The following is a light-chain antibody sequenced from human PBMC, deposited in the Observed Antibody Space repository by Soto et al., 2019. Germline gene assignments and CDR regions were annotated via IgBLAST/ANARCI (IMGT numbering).Light chain of an antibody. CDR2: GAS. V-gene: IGKV3-15*01. CDR1: QSVVTN. Sequence: EKVMTQSPATLSVSPGERVTLSCRASQSVVTNLAWYQQKPGRAPRLLISGASTRATGIPDRFIGSGSGTEFTLTITSLQSEDFAVYYCQHYNDRPLTFGQGTKVEIK. J-gene: IGKJ1*01. CDR3: QHYNDRPLT.